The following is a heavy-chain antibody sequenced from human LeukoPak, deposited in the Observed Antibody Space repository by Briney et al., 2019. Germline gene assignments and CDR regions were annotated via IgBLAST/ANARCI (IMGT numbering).Heavy chain of an antibody. CDR2: INHSGST. J-gene: IGHJ4*02. CDR3: ARGLRYYDILTGYYTYYFDY. Sequence: PSETLSLTCAVYGGSFSGYYWSWIRQPPGKGLEWIGEINHSGSTNYNPSLKSRATISVDTSKNQFSLKLSSVTAADTAVYYCARGLRYYDILTGYYTYYFDYWGQGTLVTVSS. CDR1: GGSFSGYY. V-gene: IGHV4-34*01. D-gene: IGHD3-9*01.